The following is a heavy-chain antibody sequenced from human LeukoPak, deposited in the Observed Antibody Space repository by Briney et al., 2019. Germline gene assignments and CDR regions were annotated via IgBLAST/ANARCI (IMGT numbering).Heavy chain of an antibody. CDR3: ARWSGSYRDY. D-gene: IGHD1-26*01. CDR1: GGSISSGGYY. Sequence: SETLSLTCTVSGGSISSGGYYWSWIRQPPGKGLEWIGYIYHSGSTYYNPSLKSRVTISVDRSKNQFSLKLSSVTAADTAVYYCARWSGSYRDYWGQGTLVTVSS. J-gene: IGHJ4*02. V-gene: IGHV4-30-2*01. CDR2: IYHSGST.